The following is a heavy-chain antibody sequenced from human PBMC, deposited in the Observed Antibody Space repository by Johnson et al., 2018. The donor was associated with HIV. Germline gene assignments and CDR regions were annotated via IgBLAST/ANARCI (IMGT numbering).Heavy chain of an antibody. Sequence: QVQLVESGGGLVQPGGSLRLSCAASGFTVSSNYMSWVRQAPGKGLEWVAGTSVDGNSKYYPDSLKGRFTISRDNSDNTLYLQMDSLTAEDTALYYCARGQHRSGWCDVWGQGTMVTVSS. J-gene: IGHJ3*01. CDR1: GFTVSSNY. CDR3: ARGQHRSGWCDV. CDR2: TSVDGNSK. V-gene: IGHV3-30-3*01. D-gene: IGHD6-19*01.